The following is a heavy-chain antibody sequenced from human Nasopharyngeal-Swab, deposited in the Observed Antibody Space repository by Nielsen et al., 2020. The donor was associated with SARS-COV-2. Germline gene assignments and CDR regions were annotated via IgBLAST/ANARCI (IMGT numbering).Heavy chain of an antibody. CDR3: AKDSGLSGWSGADAFDI. CDR1: GFTFSSYA. J-gene: IGHJ3*02. CDR2: ISGSGGST. Sequence: ETLSLTCAASGFTFSSYAMSWVRQAPGKGLEWVSAISGSGGSTYYADSVKGRFTISRDNSKNTLYLQMNSLRAEDTAVYYCAKDSGLSGWSGADAFDIWGQGTMFIVSS. D-gene: IGHD6-19*01. V-gene: IGHV3-23*01.